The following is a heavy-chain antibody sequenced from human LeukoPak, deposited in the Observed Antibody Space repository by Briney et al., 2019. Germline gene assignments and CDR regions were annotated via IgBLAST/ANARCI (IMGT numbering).Heavy chain of an antibody. J-gene: IGHJ3*02. D-gene: IGHD3-10*01. Sequence: GSVKVSCKASGYTFTGYYMHWVRQAPGQGLEWMGWINPISGGANYAQKFQGRVTMTRDTSISTAYMVLSRLRSDDTAVYYCARDREGRGVIVPDAFDIWGQGTVVTVSS. V-gene: IGHV1-2*02. CDR1: GYTFTGYY. CDR2: INPISGGA. CDR3: ARDREGRGVIVPDAFDI.